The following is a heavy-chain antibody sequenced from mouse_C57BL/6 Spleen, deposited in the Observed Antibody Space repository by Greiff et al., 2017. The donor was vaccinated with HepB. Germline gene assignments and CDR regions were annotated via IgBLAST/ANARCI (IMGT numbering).Heavy chain of an antibody. D-gene: IGHD1-1*01. Sequence: EVQLVESGGGLVKPGGSLKLSCAASGFTFSSYAMSWVRQTPEKRLEWVATISDGGSYTYYPDNVKGRFTISRDNAKNNLYLQMSHLKSEDTAMYYCAREPITTVVGDYWGQGTSVTVSS. V-gene: IGHV5-4*01. CDR2: ISDGGSYT. CDR3: AREPITTVVGDY. CDR1: GFTFSSYA. J-gene: IGHJ4*01.